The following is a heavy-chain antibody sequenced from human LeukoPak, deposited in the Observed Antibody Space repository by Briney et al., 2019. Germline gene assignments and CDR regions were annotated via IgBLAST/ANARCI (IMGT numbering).Heavy chain of an antibody. CDR1: GFTFSSYS. V-gene: IGHV3-21*01. J-gene: IGHJ6*02. Sequence: GGSLRLSCAASGFTFSSYSMNWVRQAPGKGLEWVSSISSSSSYIYYADSVKGRFTISRDNAKNSLYLQMNSLRAEDTAVYYCARDSSSSVWSDYYYGMDVWGQGTTVTVSS. CDR3: ARDSSSSVWSDYYYGMDV. D-gene: IGHD6-6*01. CDR2: ISSSSSYI.